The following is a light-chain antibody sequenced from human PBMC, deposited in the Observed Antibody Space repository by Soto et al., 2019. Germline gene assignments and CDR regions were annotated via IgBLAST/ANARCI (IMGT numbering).Light chain of an antibody. J-gene: IGKJ5*01. V-gene: IGKV1-5*03. Sequence: DIQMTQSPSTLSASVGDRVTINCRASQSIDDWLAWYQKKPGKAPKLLIYTASSLQSGVPSRFSGSGSGTEFTLTISSLQPDDCATYDCQQYHRYITFGQGTRLEIK. CDR1: QSIDDW. CDR3: QQYHRYIT. CDR2: TAS.